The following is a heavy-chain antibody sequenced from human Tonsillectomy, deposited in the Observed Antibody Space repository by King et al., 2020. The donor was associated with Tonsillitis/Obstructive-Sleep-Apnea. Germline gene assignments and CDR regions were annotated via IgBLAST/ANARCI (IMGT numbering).Heavy chain of an antibody. J-gene: IGHJ4*02. D-gene: IGHD3-22*01. V-gene: IGHV3-48*03. CDR2: ISTTGNIV. CDR3: ARDHYDSSGYASLGY. CDR1: GFTFSSYE. Sequence: DVQLVESGGGLVQPGGSLRLSCVASGFTFSSYEMNWVRQAPGKGLEWVSYISTTGNIVYYADSVKGRFTISRDNAKSSLYLQMNSLRVEDTAVYYCARDHYDSSGYASLGYWGQGTLVTVSS.